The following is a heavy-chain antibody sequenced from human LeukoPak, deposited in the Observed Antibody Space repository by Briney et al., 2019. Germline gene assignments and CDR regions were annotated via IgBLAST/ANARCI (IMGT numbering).Heavy chain of an antibody. J-gene: IGHJ4*02. CDR1: GFSISNSA. CDR3: AKGAYDYIEMGYFDY. Sequence: GGSLRLSCAASGFSISNSAMSWVRQAPGKGLEWVSLIVASSGSTFYADSVKGRFTTSRDSSKNTLYLQMNSLRAEDMAVYYCAKGAYDYIEMGYFDYWGQGTLVTVSS. V-gene: IGHV3-23*01. D-gene: IGHD5-12*01. CDR2: IVASSGST.